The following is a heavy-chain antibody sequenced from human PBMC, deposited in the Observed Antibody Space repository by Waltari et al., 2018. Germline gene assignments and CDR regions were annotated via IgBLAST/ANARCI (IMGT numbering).Heavy chain of an antibody. J-gene: IGHJ4*02. CDR2: IDSGGGT. Sequence: VQLVETGGGLVQPGGSLRVPCVAAGFPVHYNYMSWVRRAPGKGLEWVSTIDSGGGTYYADSVKGRVTISRDTSKDTLYLQFNRLTAEDTAVYYCARPSGFSRHFDYWGRGTLVTVSS. D-gene: IGHD3-22*01. CDR3: ARPSGFSRHFDY. CDR1: GFPVHYNY. V-gene: IGHV3-53*02.